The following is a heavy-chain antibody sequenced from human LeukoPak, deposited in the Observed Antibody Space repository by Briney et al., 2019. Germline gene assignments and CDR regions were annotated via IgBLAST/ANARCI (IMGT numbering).Heavy chain of an antibody. CDR2: ISAYNANT. CDR3: ARVQGSSGWYIFDY. J-gene: IGHJ4*02. D-gene: IGHD6-19*01. CDR1: RYTFTIFG. V-gene: IGHV1-18*01. Sequence: ASVKVSCKASRYTFTIFGISWVRQAPGQGLEWMGSISAYNANTNFAQNLQGRVTMTTDTSTRTAYMELRSLRSDDTAVYYCARVQGSSGWYIFDYWGQGALVTVSS.